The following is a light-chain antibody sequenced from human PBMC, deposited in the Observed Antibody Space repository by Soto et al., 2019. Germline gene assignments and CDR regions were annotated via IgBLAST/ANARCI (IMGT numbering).Light chain of an antibody. CDR3: QQSYSTPRT. V-gene: IGKV1-39*01. CDR1: QSISNY. Sequence: DIQMTQSPASLSASVGDRVTISCRASQSISNYLNWYQQKPGKAPKLLIYAASSIQSGVPAKFSGSGSGTDFTVAITSLQPEDFATYYCQQSYSTPRTFGQGTKLEI. J-gene: IGKJ2*01. CDR2: AAS.